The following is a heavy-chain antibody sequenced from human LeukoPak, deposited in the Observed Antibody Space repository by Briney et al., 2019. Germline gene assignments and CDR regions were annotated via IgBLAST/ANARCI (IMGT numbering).Heavy chain of an antibody. CDR3: ARGNYYDSSGYYFGYFDY. J-gene: IGHJ4*02. CDR1: GGSISSYY. V-gene: IGHV4-59*01. Sequence: PSETLSLTCTVSGGSISSYYWSWIRQPPGKGLERIGYIYYSGSTNYNPSLKSRVTISVDTSKNQFSLKLSSVTAADTAVYYCARGNYYDSSGYYFGYFDYWGQGTLVTVSS. CDR2: IYYSGST. D-gene: IGHD3-22*01.